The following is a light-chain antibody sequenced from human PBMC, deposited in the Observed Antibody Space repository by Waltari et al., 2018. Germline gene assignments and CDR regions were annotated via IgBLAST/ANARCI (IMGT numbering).Light chain of an antibody. J-gene: IGKJ2*01. CDR3: QQYYSYPPT. Sequence: AIRMTQSPSSFSASTGDRVTITFRASQGISSYLAWYQQKPGKAPKLLIYAASTLQSGVPSRCSGSGSGTDFTLTISCLQSEDFATYYCQQYYSYPPTFGQGTKLEIK. V-gene: IGKV1-8*01. CDR2: AAS. CDR1: QGISSY.